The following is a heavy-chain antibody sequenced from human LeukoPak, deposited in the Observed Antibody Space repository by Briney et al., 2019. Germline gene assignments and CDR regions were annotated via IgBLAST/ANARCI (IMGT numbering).Heavy chain of an antibody. Sequence: ASVTVSCKASGYTFTGYYMHWVRQAPGQGLEWMGWINPNSGGTNYAQKFQGRVTMTRDTSISTAYMELRSLRSDDTAVYYCACGRPYFSGGWYDYWGQGKLVTVSS. CDR1: GYTFTGYY. CDR3: ACGRPYFSGGWYDY. CDR2: INPNSGGT. J-gene: IGHJ4*02. D-gene: IGHD6-19*01. V-gene: IGHV1-2*02.